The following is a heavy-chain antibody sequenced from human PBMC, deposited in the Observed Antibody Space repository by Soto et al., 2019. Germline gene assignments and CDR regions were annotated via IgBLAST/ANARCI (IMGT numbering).Heavy chain of an antibody. CDR2: ISSSSSTI. CDR3: AREAEGSGSYPYTFDI. Sequence: GGSLRLSCAASGFTFSRYSMNWVRQAPGKGLGWVSYISSSSSTIYYADSVKGRFTISRDNANNSLYLQMNSLRDEDTAVYYCAREAEGSGSYPYTFDIWGQGTMVTVSS. D-gene: IGHD3-10*01. CDR1: GFTFSRYS. V-gene: IGHV3-48*02. J-gene: IGHJ3*02.